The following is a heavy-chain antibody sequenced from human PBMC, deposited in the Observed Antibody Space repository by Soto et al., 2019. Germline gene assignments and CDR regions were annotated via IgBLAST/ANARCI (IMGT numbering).Heavy chain of an antibody. Sequence: SGPTLVNPTQTLTLTCTFSGFSLSTNGVGVGWIRQPPGKALEWLALIYWDDDKRYSPSLKSRLTITKDTSKNQVVLTMTNMDPVDTATYYCTHRPQNTTGWANHYFDYWGQGALVTVSS. D-gene: IGHD6-19*01. CDR2: IYWDDDK. CDR3: THRPQNTTGWANHYFDY. V-gene: IGHV2-5*02. CDR1: GFSLSTNGVG. J-gene: IGHJ4*02.